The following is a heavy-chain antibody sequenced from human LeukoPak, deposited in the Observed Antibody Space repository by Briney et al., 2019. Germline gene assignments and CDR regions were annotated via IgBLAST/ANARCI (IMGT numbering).Heavy chain of an antibody. J-gene: IGHJ4*02. D-gene: IGHD1/OR15-1a*01. CDR1: GFTFSSYS. CDR2: ISSSSSTI. V-gene: IGHV3-48*01. CDR3: ARVRGTGFDY. Sequence: GRSLRLSCAASGFTFSSYSMNWVRQAPGKGLEWVSYISSSSSTIYYADSVKGRFTISRDNAKNSLYLQMNSLRAEDTAVYYCARVRGTGFDYWGQGTLVSVSS.